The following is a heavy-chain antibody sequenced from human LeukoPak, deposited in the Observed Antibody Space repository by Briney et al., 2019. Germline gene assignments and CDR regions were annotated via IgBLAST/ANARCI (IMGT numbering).Heavy chain of an antibody. Sequence: PGGSLRLSCAASGFTFSSYEMNWVRQAPGKGLEWVSYISSSGSTIYYADSVKGRFTISRDNAKNSLYLQMNSLRAEDTAVYYCAVGDDYYYYMDVWGKGTTVTISS. CDR3: AVGDDYYYYMDV. V-gene: IGHV3-48*03. CDR1: GFTFSSYE. CDR2: ISSSGSTI. D-gene: IGHD3-16*01. J-gene: IGHJ6*03.